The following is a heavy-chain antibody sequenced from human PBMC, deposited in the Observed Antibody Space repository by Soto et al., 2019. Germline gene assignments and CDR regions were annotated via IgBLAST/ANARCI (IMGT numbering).Heavy chain of an antibody. J-gene: IGHJ5*02. V-gene: IGHV1-46*01. D-gene: IGHD3-10*01. CDR3: ARDGCITATCAGGGNWFDP. CDR1: GDTFTSYF. Sequence: QVQLVQSGAEVKKPGASVKVSCKASGDTFTSYFMHWVRQAPGQGLEWMGIINPSGGRTTYAQKFQGRVTMTRDTSTSTVHMELRSLRSEDTAVYYCARDGCITATCAGGGNWFDPWGQGTPVTVSS. CDR2: INPSGGRT.